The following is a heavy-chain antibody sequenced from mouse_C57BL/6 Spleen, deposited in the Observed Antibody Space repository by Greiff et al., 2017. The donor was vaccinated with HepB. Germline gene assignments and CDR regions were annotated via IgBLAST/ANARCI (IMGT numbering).Heavy chain of an antibody. Sequence: EVQLQQSGPELVKPGASVKMSCKASGYTFTDYNMHWVKQSHGKSLEWIGYINPNNGGTSYNQKFKGKATLTVNKSSSTAYMELRSLTSEDSAVYYCARFDYDGGNPMDYWGQGTSVTVSS. J-gene: IGHJ4*01. D-gene: IGHD2-4*01. CDR3: ARFDYDGGNPMDY. CDR1: GYTFTDYN. V-gene: IGHV1-22*01. CDR2: INPNNGGT.